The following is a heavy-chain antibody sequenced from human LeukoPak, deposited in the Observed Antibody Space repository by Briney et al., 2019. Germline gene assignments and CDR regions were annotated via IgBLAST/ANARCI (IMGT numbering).Heavy chain of an antibody. CDR1: GYTFTSYD. D-gene: IGHD1-14*01. V-gene: IGHV1-8*01. J-gene: IGHJ4*02. CDR2: MNPNSGNT. CDR3: ATDSHGTQTKNFDY. Sequence: VASVKVSCKASGYTFTSYDINWVRQATGQGLEWMGWMNPNSGNTGYAQKFQGRVTMTEDTSTDTAYMELSSLRSEDTAVYYCATDSHGTQTKNFDYWGQGTLVTVSS.